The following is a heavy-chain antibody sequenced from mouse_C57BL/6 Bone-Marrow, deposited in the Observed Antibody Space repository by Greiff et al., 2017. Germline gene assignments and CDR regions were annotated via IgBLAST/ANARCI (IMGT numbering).Heavy chain of an antibody. Sequence: EVKLMESGGGLVQPGGSLSLSCAASGFTFTDYYMSWVRQPPGKALEWLGFIRNKANGYTTEYSASVKGRFTISRDNSQSILYLQMNALRAEDSATYYCARGGVRLRLDYWGQGTTLTVSS. CDR1: GFTFTDYY. J-gene: IGHJ2*01. CDR2: IRNKANGYTT. V-gene: IGHV7-3*01. CDR3: ARGGVRLRLDY. D-gene: IGHD3-2*02.